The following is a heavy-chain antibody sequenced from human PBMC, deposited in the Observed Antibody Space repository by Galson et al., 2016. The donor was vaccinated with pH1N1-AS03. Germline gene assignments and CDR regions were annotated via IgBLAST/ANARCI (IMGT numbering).Heavy chain of an antibody. CDR2: ISYDGNNK. Sequence: SLRLSCAASGFTFSIYGIHWVRQAPGKGLEWVAVISYDGNNKYYADSVKGRFTISRDNSNNRLYLQMNSLRSEDTAVYYCARSQLWPSSMDHWGQGSLVSVSS. V-gene: IGHV3-30*03. D-gene: IGHD2-21*01. J-gene: IGHJ4*02. CDR1: GFTFSIYG. CDR3: ARSQLWPSSMDH.